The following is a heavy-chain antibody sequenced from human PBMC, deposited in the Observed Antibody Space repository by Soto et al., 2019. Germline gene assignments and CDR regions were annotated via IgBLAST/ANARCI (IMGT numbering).Heavy chain of an antibody. D-gene: IGHD6-19*01. CDR2: TRQDGGQE. CDR1: GFTFSSYW. CDR3: ARYPNPTVAVLPFDL. Sequence: EVQLVESGGGLVQPGGFLRLSCAASGFTFSSYWMSWVRQAPGKGLEWVAHTRQDGGQEYYVDSVKGRFTISRDNAKNSLYLQMNSLRVEDTAVYYCARYPNPTVAVLPFDLWGQGTLVTVSS. V-gene: IGHV3-7*03. J-gene: IGHJ4*02.